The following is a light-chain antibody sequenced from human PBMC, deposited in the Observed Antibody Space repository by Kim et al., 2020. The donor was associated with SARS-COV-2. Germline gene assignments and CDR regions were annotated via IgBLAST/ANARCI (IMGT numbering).Light chain of an antibody. CDR2: QIS. V-gene: IGKV2-24*01. CDR3: MQATQFPHT. Sequence: EIVISQTPLASPVTLGQPASISCRSSESVVHHDGNTYLSWFQQRPGQPPRRLMYQISNRISGVPDRFSGTGAGTAFTLKITRVEAADVATYYRMQATQFPHTFGHGTKLEI. CDR1: ESVVHHDGNTY. J-gene: IGKJ2*01.